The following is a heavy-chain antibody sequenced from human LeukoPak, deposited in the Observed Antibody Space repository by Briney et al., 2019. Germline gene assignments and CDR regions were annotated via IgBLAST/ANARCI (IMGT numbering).Heavy chain of an antibody. CDR2: ITPFNGNT. J-gene: IGHJ4*02. D-gene: IGHD1-26*01. CDR1: GYTFTSYD. Sequence: SVKVSCKASGYTFTSYDINWVRQAPGQALEWMGWITPFNGNTNYAQKFQDRVTITRDRSMSTAYMELSSLRSEDTAMYYCASSSSGSYSVPTRWGQGTLVTVSS. CDR3: ASSSSGSYSVPTR. V-gene: IGHV1-45*02.